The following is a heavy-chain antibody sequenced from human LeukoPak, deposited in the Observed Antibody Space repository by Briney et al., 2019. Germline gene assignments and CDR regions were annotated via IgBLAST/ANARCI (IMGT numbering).Heavy chain of an antibody. D-gene: IGHD3-10*01. J-gene: IGHJ4*02. CDR2: INHSGST. V-gene: IGHV4-34*01. CDR1: GGSFSGYY. Sequence: SETLSLTCAVYGGSFSGYYWSWIRQPPGKGLEWIGEINHSGSTNYNPSLKSRVTISVDTSKNQFSLKLSSVTAADTAVYYCARGTDYYGSGSYYNLWGQGTPVTVSS. CDR3: ARGTDYYGSGSYYNL.